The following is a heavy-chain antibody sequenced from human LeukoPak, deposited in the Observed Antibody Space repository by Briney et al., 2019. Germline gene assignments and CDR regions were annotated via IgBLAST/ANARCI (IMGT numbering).Heavy chain of an antibody. Sequence: PSETLSLTCAVYGGSFSGYYWSWIRQPPGKGLEWIGEINHSGSTNYNPSLKSRVTISVDTSKNQFSLKLSSVTAADTAVYYCARARGTIAVAGTVIAANYFDYWGQGTLVTVSS. CDR1: GGSFSGYY. CDR2: INHSGST. V-gene: IGHV4-34*01. CDR3: ARARGTIAVAGTVIAANYFDY. D-gene: IGHD6-19*01. J-gene: IGHJ4*02.